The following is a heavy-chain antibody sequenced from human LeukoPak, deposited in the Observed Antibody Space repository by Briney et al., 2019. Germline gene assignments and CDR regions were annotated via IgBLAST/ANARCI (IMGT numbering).Heavy chain of an antibody. CDR3: AREVHREEVWLGYQGSGPNHPSSGMAV. Sequence: GGSLRLSCAVSGFAVSSNFMNWVRQAPGKGLEWLSVVRSDGTSYFADSVKGRFSISRDTSKNELSLQMNGLRAEDTAVYFCAREVHREEVWLGYQGSGPNHPSSGMAVWARGPWSPSP. V-gene: IGHV3-66*01. CDR2: VRSDGTS. J-gene: IGHJ6*02. D-gene: IGHD3-10*01. CDR1: GFAVSSNF.